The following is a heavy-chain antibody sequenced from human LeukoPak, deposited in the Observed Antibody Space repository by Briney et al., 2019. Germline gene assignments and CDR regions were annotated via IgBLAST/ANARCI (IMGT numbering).Heavy chain of an antibody. Sequence: GGSLRLSCAASGFTVSSNYMNWVRQAPGKGLEWVSVIYSGGSTYYADSVKGRFTISRDNSKNTLYLQMNSLRAEDTAVYYCARDEDGVMAYDYWGQGTLVTVSS. V-gene: IGHV3-53*01. CDR1: GFTVSSNY. CDR3: ARDEDGVMAYDY. D-gene: IGHD2-21*01. CDR2: IYSGGST. J-gene: IGHJ4*02.